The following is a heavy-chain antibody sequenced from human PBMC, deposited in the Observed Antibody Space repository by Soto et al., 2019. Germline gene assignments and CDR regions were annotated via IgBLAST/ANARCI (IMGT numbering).Heavy chain of an antibody. CDR2: INEDESNT. V-gene: IGHV3-74*01. J-gene: IGHJ4*02. CDR1: GFTCSNYG. D-gene: IGHD3-3*01. CDR3: ARGLFLDY. Sequence: GGSLRLSCATSGFTCSNYGVHWVRQAPGKGPVWVSRINEDESNTNYADSVKGRFTISRDNAKNTLYLQMNSLRAEDTAVYYCARGLFLDYWGQGTRVTVSS.